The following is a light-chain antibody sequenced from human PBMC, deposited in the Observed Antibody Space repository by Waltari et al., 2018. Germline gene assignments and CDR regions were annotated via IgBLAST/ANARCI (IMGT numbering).Light chain of an antibody. V-gene: IGKV3-20*01. CDR1: QSISRS. J-gene: IGKJ1*01. CDR3: QKYGSLPAT. CDR2: DAS. Sequence: EIMLTQSPGTLSLSPGERATLSCRASQSISRSLAWYQQKPGQAPRHLIYDASSRATGIPDRFSGSGSGTDFSLTISRLEPEDFAVYYCQKYGSLPATFGQGTKVEIK.